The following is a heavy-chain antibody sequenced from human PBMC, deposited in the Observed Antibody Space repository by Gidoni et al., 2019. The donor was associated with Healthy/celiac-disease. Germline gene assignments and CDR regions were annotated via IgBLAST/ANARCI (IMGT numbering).Heavy chain of an antibody. CDR1: GFTFSSYA. J-gene: IGHJ4*02. CDR3: AKDWTDLLHYGSGRPED. V-gene: IGHV3-23*04. Sequence: EVQLVESGGGLVQPGGSLRLSCAASGFTFSSYAMSWVRQAPGKGLEWVSAISGSGGSTYYADSVKGRFTISRDNSKNTLYLQMNSLRAEDTAVYYCAKDWTDLLHYGSGRPEDWGQGTLVTVSS. D-gene: IGHD3-10*01. CDR2: ISGSGGST.